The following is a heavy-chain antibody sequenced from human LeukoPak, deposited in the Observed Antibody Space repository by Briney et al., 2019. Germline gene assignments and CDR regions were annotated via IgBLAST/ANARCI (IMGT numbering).Heavy chain of an antibody. D-gene: IGHD4-17*01. J-gene: IGHJ4*02. CDR2: MSWDGETT. Sequence: GALRLSCAPYGFALYGYVMHWVRHAPGKGLEWVALMSWDGETTYYSDSVKGRFTMSRDNSKNSVHLQMNSLRIEDTAVYYCAIEPKDYGDPFDYWGQGTLVTVSS. CDR1: GFALYGYV. CDR3: AIEPKDYGDPFDY. V-gene: IGHV3-43*01.